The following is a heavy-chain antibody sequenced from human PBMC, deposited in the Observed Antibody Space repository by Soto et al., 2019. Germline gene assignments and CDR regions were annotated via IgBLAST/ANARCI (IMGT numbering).Heavy chain of an antibody. CDR2: INPNSGGT. V-gene: IGHV1-2*02. CDR1: GYTFTGYY. J-gene: IGHJ4*02. CDR3: ARDPPTKDSRGWYAYDY. Sequence: ASVKVSCKASGYTFTGYYMHWVRQAPGQGLEWMGWINPNSGGTNYAQKFQGRVTMTRDTSTSTAYLELSRLRSDDTAVYYCARDPPTKDSRGWYAYDYWGQGTLVTVSS. D-gene: IGHD6-19*01.